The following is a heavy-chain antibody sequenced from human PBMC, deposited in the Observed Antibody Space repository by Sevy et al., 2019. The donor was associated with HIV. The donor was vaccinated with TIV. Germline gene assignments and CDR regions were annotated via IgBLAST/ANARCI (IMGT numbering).Heavy chain of an antibody. V-gene: IGHV3-74*01. D-gene: IGHD1-26*01. CDR2: IKTDGSDT. CDR3: ARRPTDQSGSYWFDP. CDR1: GFTFSSYW. J-gene: IGHJ5*02. Sequence: GGSLRLSCAASGFTFSSYWMHWVRQAPGKGLVWVSRIKTDGSDTSYADSVKGRFTISRDNTKNTLYWQMNSLRAEDTAVYYCARRPTDQSGSYWFDPWGQGTLVTVSS.